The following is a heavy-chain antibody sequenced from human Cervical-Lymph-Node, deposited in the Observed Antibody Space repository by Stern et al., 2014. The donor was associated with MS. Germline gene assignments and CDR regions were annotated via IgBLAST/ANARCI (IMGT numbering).Heavy chain of an antibody. Sequence: EVQLVESGGGLVQPGGSLRLSCAASGFTFSSYSMNWVRQAPGKGPEWVSYISSSSRIIDYADSVKGRFTISRDNAKTSLYLQMNSLRDKDTAVYYCARVGGFQTGWYIWGQGTLVTVSS. J-gene: IGHJ4*02. D-gene: IGHD6-19*01. V-gene: IGHV3-48*02. CDR2: ISSSSRII. CDR3: ARVGGFQTGWYI. CDR1: GFTFSSYS.